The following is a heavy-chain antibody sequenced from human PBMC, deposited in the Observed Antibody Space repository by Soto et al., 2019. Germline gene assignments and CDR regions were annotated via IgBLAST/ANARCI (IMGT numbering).Heavy chain of an antibody. J-gene: IGHJ6*02. CDR1: GFTVSSNY. Sequence: EVQLVESGGGLIQPGGSLRLSCAASGFTVSSNYMSWVRQAPGKGLEWVSVIYSGGSTYYADSVKGRFTISRDHTKNTLYLQMNSLRAEDTAVYYCARDQRSKVDYYYGMDVWGQGTTVTVSS. D-gene: IGHD2-15*01. CDR2: IYSGGST. CDR3: ARDQRSKVDYYYGMDV. V-gene: IGHV3-53*01.